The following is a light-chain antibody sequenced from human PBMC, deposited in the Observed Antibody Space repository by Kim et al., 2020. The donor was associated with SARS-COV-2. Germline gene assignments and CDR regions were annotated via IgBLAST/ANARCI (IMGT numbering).Light chain of an antibody. CDR3: SSYTSSSLRV. V-gene: IGLV2-14*03. CDR1: SSDVGGYNY. CDR2: DVS. Sequence: QYALTQPASVSGSPGQSITISCTGTSSDVGGYNYVSWYQQHPGKAPKLMIYDVSNRPSGVSNRFSGSKSGNTASLTISGLQAEDEADYYCSSYTSSSLRVFGGGTQLTVL. J-gene: IGLJ3*02.